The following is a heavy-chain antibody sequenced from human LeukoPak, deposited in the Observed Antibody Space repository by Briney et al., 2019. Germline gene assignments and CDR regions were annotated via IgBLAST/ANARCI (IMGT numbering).Heavy chain of an antibody. J-gene: IGHJ4*02. CDR3: ARNGAYSYGYGVYFDY. CDR1: GGSISSYY. D-gene: IGHD5-18*01. Sequence: PSETLSLTCTVSGGSISSYYWSWIRQPPAKGLEWIGYIYYSGSTNYNPSLTSRVTISVDTSKNQFPLKLSSVTGADTAVYSCARNGAYSYGYGVYFDYWGQGTLVTVSS. CDR2: IYYSGST. V-gene: IGHV4-59*08.